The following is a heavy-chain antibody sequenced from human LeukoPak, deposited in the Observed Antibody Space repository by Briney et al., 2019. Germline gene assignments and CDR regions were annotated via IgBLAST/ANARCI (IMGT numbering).Heavy chain of an antibody. J-gene: IGHJ3*02. V-gene: IGHV3-53*01. D-gene: IGHD3-22*01. CDR3: ASLPPPYYYDSSGSDAFDI. Sequence: GGSLRLSCAASGFTVSSNYMSWVRQAPGKGLEWVSVIYSGGSTYYADSVKGRFTISRDNSKNTLYLQMNSLRAEDTAVYYCASLPPPYYYDSSGSDAFDIWGQGTMVTVSS. CDR2: IYSGGST. CDR1: GFTVSSNY.